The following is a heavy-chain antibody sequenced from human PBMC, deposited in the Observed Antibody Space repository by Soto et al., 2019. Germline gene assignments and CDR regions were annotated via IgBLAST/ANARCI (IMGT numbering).Heavy chain of an antibody. V-gene: IGHV1-69*08. CDR2: NIPIIGII. D-gene: IGHD4-4*01. CDR1: GGTFSTYT. CDR3: AGDPDSHYNDSHASSYP. J-gene: IGHJ5*02. Sequence: QVQLVQSGAEVKKPGYSVKVSCKASGGTFSTYTITWVRQAPGQGLELMGRNIPIIGIINYAQKFQGRVTISADKFTGTAYMELTGLRSDDTAVYYCAGDPDSHYNDSHASSYPWGQGTLVTVSS.